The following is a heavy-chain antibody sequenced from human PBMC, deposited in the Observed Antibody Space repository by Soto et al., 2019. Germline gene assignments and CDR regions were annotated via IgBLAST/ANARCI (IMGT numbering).Heavy chain of an antibody. Sequence: SETLSLTCAVSGGSISSNNWWSWVRQPPGKGLEWIGEIFHSGSTHYSPSLKSRVTISVDKSKKYFSLNLTSVTAADTAVYYRAKLTGLIDYWGQGTLVT. D-gene: IGHD7-27*01. J-gene: IGHJ4*02. CDR1: GGSISSNNW. CDR3: AKLTGLIDY. CDR2: IFHSGST. V-gene: IGHV4-4*02.